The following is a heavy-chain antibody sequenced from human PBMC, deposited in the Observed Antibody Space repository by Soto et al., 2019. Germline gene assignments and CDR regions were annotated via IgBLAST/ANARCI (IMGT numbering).Heavy chain of an antibody. D-gene: IGHD2-15*01. CDR2: INHSGST. J-gene: IGHJ6*02. Sequence: SETLSLTCAVYGGSFSGYYRSWIRQPPGKGLEWIGEINHSGSTNYNPSLKSRVTISVDMSKNQFSLKLSSVTAADTAVYYCARVPGYCSGGSCYSYGMDVWGQGTTVTVSS. CDR1: GGSFSGYY. V-gene: IGHV4-34*01. CDR3: ARVPGYCSGGSCYSYGMDV.